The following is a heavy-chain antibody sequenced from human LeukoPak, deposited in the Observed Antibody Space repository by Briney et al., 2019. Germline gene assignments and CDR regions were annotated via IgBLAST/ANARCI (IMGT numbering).Heavy chain of an antibody. Sequence: PGGSLRLSCAASGFTFSSYAMHWVRQAPGKRLEWVAVISYDGSNKYYADSVKGRFTISRDNSKNTLYLQMNSLRAEDTAVYYCARSGSPVYDFWSGYTYPNWFDPWGQGTLVTVSS. CDR1: GFTFSSYA. CDR3: ARSGSPVYDFWSGYTYPNWFDP. D-gene: IGHD3-3*01. V-gene: IGHV3-30*04. J-gene: IGHJ5*02. CDR2: ISYDGSNK.